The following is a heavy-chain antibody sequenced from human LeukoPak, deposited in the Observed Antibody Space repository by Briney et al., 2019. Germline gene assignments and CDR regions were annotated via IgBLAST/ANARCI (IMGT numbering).Heavy chain of an antibody. Sequence: PSETLSLTCTVSGGSMSSYYWSWIRQPPGKELEWIGYIYYRGNTNYNPSLKSRVTISIDTSKNQFSLNLNSVTAADTAVYYCARRYCSGGSCPNWFDPWGQGTLVTVSS. CDR1: GGSMSSYY. CDR2: IYYRGNT. J-gene: IGHJ5*02. CDR3: ARRYCSGGSCPNWFDP. V-gene: IGHV4-59*01. D-gene: IGHD2-15*01.